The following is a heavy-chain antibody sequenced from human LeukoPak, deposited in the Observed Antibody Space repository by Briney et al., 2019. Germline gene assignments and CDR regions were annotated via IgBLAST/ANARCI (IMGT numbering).Heavy chain of an antibody. J-gene: IGHJ4*02. CDR1: GFTFSSYG. V-gene: IGHV3-33*01. Sequence: GGSLRLSCAASGFTFSSYGMHWVRQAPGKGLEGVAVIWYDGSNKYYADSVKGRFTISRDNSKNTLYLQMNSLRAEDTAVYYCARDGGIAAAVVYYFDYWGQGTLVTVSS. CDR2: IWYDGSNK. D-gene: IGHD6-13*01. CDR3: ARDGGIAAAVVYYFDY.